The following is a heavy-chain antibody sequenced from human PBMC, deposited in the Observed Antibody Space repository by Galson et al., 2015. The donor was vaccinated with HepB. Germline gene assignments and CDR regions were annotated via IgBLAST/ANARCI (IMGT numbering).Heavy chain of an antibody. V-gene: IGHV3-48*04. J-gene: IGHJ4*02. CDR2: ISSSSSTI. CDR3: ATDYYDSSGYSYYFDY. CDR1: GFTFSSYS. Sequence: SLRLSCAASGFTFSSYSMNWVRQAPGKGLEWVSYISSSSSTIYYADSVKGRFTISRDNAKNSLYLQMNSLRAEDTAVYYCATDYYDSSGYSYYFDYWGQGTLVTVSS. D-gene: IGHD3-22*01.